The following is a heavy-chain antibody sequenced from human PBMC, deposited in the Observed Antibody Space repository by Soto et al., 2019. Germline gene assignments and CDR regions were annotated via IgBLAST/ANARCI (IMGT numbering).Heavy chain of an antibody. V-gene: IGHV3-23*01. D-gene: IGHD3-3*01. CDR1: GFTFSSYA. CDR2: ISGSGGST. CDR3: AKDRALKXYDFWSGYNYYCYGMDV. J-gene: IGHJ6*02. Sequence: GGSLRLSCAASGFTFSSYAMSWVRQAPGKGLEWVSAISGSGGSTYYADSVKDRFTISRDNSKNTLYLQMNSLRAEDTAVYYCAKDRALKXYDFWSGYNYYCYGMDVWGQGTTVTVSS.